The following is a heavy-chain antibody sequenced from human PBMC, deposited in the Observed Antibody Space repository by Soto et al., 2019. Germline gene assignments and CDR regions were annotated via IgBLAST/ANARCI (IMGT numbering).Heavy chain of an antibody. CDR1: GFTFSAYA. CDR3: ARDGRDSSAWSVTPPVDLDY. J-gene: IGHJ4*02. D-gene: IGHD6-19*01. V-gene: IGHV3-30-3*01. CDR2: ISHDGAIK. Sequence: QVQLVESGGGVVQPGRSLRLSCTASGFTFSAYAMHWVRQAPGKGLEWVAVISHDGAIKYYSDSVKDRFTISRDNSKNTVYLQMNNLRTEDTAVYYCARDGRDSSAWSVTPPVDLDYWGQGTLVTVSS.